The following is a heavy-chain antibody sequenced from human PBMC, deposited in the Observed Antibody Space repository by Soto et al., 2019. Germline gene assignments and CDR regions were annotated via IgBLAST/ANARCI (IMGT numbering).Heavy chain of an antibody. CDR3: AIAGGAIAAAGNGDY. D-gene: IGHD6-13*01. J-gene: IGHJ4*02. CDR1: GFTFSSYA. V-gene: IGHV3-23*01. CDR2: ISGSGGST. Sequence: GGSLRLSCAASGFTFSSYAMSWVRQAPGKGLEWVPAISGSGGSTYYADSVKGRFTISRDNSKNTLYLQMNSLRAEDTAVYYCAIAGGAIAAAGNGDYWGQGTLVTVSS.